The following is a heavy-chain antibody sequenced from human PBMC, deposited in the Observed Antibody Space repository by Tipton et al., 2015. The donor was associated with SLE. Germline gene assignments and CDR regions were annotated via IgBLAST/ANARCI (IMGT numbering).Heavy chain of an antibody. CDR3: ALLRFLEWDQYFDL. J-gene: IGHJ2*01. CDR2: IIPIFGTA. V-gene: IGHV1-69*15. D-gene: IGHD3-3*01. CDR1: GGTFSNYG. Sequence: QSGPEVKKPGSSVKVSCKASGGTFSNYGIIWVRQAPGQGLEWMGRIIPIFGTANYAQKFQGRVTITADESTSTAYMELSSLRSEDTAVYYCALLRFLEWDQYFDLWGRGTLVTVSS.